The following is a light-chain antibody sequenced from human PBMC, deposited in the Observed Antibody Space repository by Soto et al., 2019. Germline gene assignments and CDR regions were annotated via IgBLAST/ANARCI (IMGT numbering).Light chain of an antibody. CDR2: GAA. CDR3: HPYGSSPTLT. J-gene: IGKJ3*01. V-gene: IGKV3-20*01. Sequence: EIVLTQSPGTLSLSPGERATLSCRASQSVSSSYLAWYQQNPGQAPRLLIYGAASRATGSPDRFSAGGSARNSAPITSRREAEDVAAFYCHPYGSSPTLTFGPGTKVDIK. CDR1: QSVSSSY.